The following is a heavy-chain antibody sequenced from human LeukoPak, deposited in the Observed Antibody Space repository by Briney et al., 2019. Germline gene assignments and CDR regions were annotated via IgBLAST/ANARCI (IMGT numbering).Heavy chain of an antibody. CDR2: IYYSGST. J-gene: IGHJ4*02. V-gene: IGHV4-30-4*01. D-gene: IGHD4-17*01. CDR1: GGSISSGDYY. Sequence: SETLSLTCTVSGGSISSGDYYWSWIRQPPRKGLEWIGYIYYSGSTYYNPSLKSRVTISVDTSKNQFSLKLSSVTAADTAVYYCARAPGLGDQYFDYWGQGTLVTVSS. CDR3: ARAPGLGDQYFDY.